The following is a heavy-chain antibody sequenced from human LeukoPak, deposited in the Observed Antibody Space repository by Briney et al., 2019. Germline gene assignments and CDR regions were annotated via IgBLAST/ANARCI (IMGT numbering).Heavy chain of an antibody. V-gene: IGHV3-23*01. J-gene: IGHJ4*02. CDR3: AKTPYSSSWYDFDY. CDR2: LSGSGYNT. CDR1: GFTFSSHA. Sequence: GGSLRLSCAASGFTFSSHALSWVRQAPGKGLEWVSSLSGSGYNTYYADSVKGRFTISRDNSKNTLYLQMNSLRAEDTAVYYCAKTPYSSSWYDFDYWGQGTLVTVSS. D-gene: IGHD6-13*01.